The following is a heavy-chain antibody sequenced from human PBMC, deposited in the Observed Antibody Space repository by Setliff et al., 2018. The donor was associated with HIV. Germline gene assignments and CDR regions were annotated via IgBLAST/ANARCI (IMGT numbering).Heavy chain of an antibody. J-gene: IGHJ4*02. V-gene: IGHV3-11*04. CDR1: GFTFSDYY. CDR2: ISSSGTTI. CDR3: ARDLRSSHGSPNYFDY. D-gene: IGHD2-15*01. Sequence: GESLTISCTASGFTFSDYYMSWIRQSPGKGLEWISYISSSGTTIYYADSVKGRFTISRDNAKNSLYLEMNSLRAEETAVYYCARDLRSSHGSPNYFDYWGRGALVTVS.